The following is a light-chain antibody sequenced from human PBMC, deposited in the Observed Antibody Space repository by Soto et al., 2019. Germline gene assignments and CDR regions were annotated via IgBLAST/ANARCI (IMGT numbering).Light chain of an antibody. V-gene: IGKV1-5*03. CDR3: QQYDGYPWT. J-gene: IGKJ1*01. CDR1: QSISIW. CDR2: KAS. Sequence: DLQMTQSPSTLSASVGDRVTITCRASQSISIWLAWYQQKPGKAPKVLIYKASTLEGGVPSRFSGSGSGTEFTLTISSLQPDDFATYFCQQYDGYPWTFGQGTTVEIK.